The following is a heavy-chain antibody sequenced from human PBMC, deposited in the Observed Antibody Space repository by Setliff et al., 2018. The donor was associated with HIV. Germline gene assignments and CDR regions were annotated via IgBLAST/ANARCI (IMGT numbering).Heavy chain of an antibody. CDR3: ARTLSTMVKTDGYYDYYYMDV. CDR2: LYHNGIT. V-gene: IGHV4-38-2*01. Sequence: SETLSLTCGVSGYSISSGYYWGWIRQPPGKGLEWIGSLYHNGITSYNPSLKSRVTISVDTSQNQFSLKLSSVTAADTSVYYCARTLSTMVKTDGYYDYYYMDVWGKGTTVTVSS. CDR1: GYSISSGYY. D-gene: IGHD3-10*01. J-gene: IGHJ6*03.